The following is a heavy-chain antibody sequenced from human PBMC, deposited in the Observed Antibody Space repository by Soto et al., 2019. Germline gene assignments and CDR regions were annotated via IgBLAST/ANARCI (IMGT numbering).Heavy chain of an antibody. D-gene: IGHD3-9*01. CDR1: GGSISSSTYY. CDR3: ARLEGLATISYYFDF. J-gene: IGHJ4*02. V-gene: IGHV4-39*01. CDR2: IYYRGNT. Sequence: SETLSLTCTVSGGSISSSTYYWGWIRQPPVNGLEWLGSIYYRGNTYYNPSLQTRVTISLDKSKSQFSLRLNSVTAADSAVYFCARLEGLATISYYFDFWGQGAQVTVSS.